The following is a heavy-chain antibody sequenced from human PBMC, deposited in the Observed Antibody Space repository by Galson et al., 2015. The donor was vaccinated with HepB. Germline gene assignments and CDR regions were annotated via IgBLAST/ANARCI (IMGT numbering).Heavy chain of an antibody. CDR2: INPSGGST. Sequence: SVKVSCKASGYTFTSYYMHWVRQAPGQGLEWMGIINPSGGSTSYAQKFQGRVTMTRDTSTSTVYMELSSLRSEDTAVYYCARVNTGREYYYDSSGSPIPVGYYMDVWGQGTTVTVSS. V-gene: IGHV1-46*01. CDR1: GYTFTSYY. CDR3: ARVNTGREYYYDSSGSPIPVGYYMDV. J-gene: IGHJ6*03. D-gene: IGHD3-22*01.